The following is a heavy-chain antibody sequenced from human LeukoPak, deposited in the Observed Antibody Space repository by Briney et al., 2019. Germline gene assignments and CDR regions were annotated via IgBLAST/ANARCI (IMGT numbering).Heavy chain of an antibody. J-gene: IGHJ4*02. V-gene: IGHV3-64D*06. Sequence: GGSLRLSCSVSGFTFSTYVMHWVRQAPGKGLEYVSAISSNGDNTYYADSVKGRFTISRDNSKNTLYLQMSSLRPEDTAVYFCVRGTGYWGQGTLVTVSS. CDR3: VRGTGY. CDR2: ISSNGDNT. CDR1: GFTFSTYV.